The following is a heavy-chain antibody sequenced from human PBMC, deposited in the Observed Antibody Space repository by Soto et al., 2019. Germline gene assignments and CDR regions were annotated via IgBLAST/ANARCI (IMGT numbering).Heavy chain of an antibody. CDR1: GFTFDDYA. Sequence: EVQLVESGGGFVQPGRSLRLSCAASGFTFDDYAMHWVRQAPGKGLEWVSGISWNSGSIRYADSVKGRFTISRDNAKNSLYLQMNSLRAEDTALYYCAKDNSVGNYYYYMDVWGKGTTVTVSS. CDR2: ISWNSGSI. D-gene: IGHD5-18*01. CDR3: AKDNSVGNYYYYMDV. J-gene: IGHJ6*03. V-gene: IGHV3-9*01.